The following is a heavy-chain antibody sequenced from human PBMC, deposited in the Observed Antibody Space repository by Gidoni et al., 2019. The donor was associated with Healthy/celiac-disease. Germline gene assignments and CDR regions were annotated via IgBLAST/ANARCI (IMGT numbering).Heavy chain of an antibody. Sequence: QVQLQQWGAGLLKPSETLSLTCPVYGGSFSGYYWSWIRQPQGKGLECIGEINHRGITNYNPSLKSRVTISVDTSKNQCSLKLSSVTAADTAVYYCARGRGLKRGPPRSNRLYYFDYWGQGTLVTVSS. V-gene: IGHV4-34*01. J-gene: IGHJ4*02. CDR1: GGSFSGYY. CDR2: INHRGIT. D-gene: IGHD2-21*02. CDR3: ARGRGLKRGPPRSNRLYYFDY.